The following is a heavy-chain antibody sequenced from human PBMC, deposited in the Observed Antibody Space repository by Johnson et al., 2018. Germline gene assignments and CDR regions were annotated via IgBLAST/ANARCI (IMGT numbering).Heavy chain of an antibody. V-gene: IGHV4-34*01. J-gene: IGHJ3*02. CDR2: INHSGST. CDR1: GGSFSGYY. D-gene: IGHD3-10*01. Sequence: QVQLQQWGAGLLKPSETLSLTCAVYGGSFSGYYWSWIRQPPGKGLEWIGEINHSGSTNYNPSLKSRVTISVDTSKNQFSLKLSSVTAADTAVYYCARDGSGIGAFDIWGQGTMVTVSS. CDR3: ARDGSGIGAFDI.